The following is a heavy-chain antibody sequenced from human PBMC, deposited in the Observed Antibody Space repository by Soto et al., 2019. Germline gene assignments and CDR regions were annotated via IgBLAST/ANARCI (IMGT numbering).Heavy chain of an antibody. D-gene: IGHD3-16*01. CDR2: IWYDGSNK. Sequence: PGGSLRLSCAASGFTFSSYGMHWVRQAPGKGLEWMAVIWYDGSNKYYADSVKGRFTISRDNSKNTLYLQMNSLRAEDTAVYYCARDYVEMAPVGAFDIWGQGTMVTVSS. CDR3: ARDYVEMAPVGAFDI. CDR1: GFTFSSYG. V-gene: IGHV3-33*01. J-gene: IGHJ3*02.